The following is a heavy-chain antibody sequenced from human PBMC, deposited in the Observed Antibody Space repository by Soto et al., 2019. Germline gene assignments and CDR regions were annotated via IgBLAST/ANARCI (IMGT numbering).Heavy chain of an antibody. J-gene: IGHJ4*02. D-gene: IGHD2-2*01. Sequence: QVQLVQSGAEVKKPGASVKVSCKASGYTFTSYGISWVRQAPGQGLEWMGWISAYNGNTNYAQKLQGRVTMTTDTSTSTAYMQLRSLRSDDTAVYYCARPHSPYCSITSCYLVYWGQGTLVTVSS. CDR2: ISAYNGNT. CDR1: GYTFTSYG. CDR3: ARPHSPYCSITSCYLVY. V-gene: IGHV1-18*01.